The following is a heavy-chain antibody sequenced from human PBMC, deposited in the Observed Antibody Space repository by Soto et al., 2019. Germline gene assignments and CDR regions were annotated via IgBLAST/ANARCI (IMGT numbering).Heavy chain of an antibody. Sequence: EVDLVASGGGLVKVGGSLRLSCVTSGFTSNRHMMNWVRQGPGRGLEWVALAASSSIQHADSVKGRFTISSDDAMNSVFLQMNSLREEDPSVYYCASRDIYTLAFDHWGRGTLVTVSS. V-gene: IGHV3-21*06. CDR3: ASRDIYTLAFDH. D-gene: IGHD3-9*01. CDR2: AASSSI. J-gene: IGHJ4*02. CDR1: GFTSNRHM.